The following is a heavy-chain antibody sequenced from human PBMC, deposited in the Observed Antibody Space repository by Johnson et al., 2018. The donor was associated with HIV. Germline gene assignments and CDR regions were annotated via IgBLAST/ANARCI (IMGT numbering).Heavy chain of an antibody. D-gene: IGHD3-10*01. CDR1: GFTFSSYG. V-gene: IGHV3-20*04. Sequence: VQLVESGGGVVQPGRSLRLSCAASGFTFSSYGMHWVRQAPGKGLEWVSGIDWNGGSTGYADSVKGRFTISRDNAKNSLYLQMNSLRAEDTALYYCARALSPYYYGSGKGDAFDIWGQGTMVTVSS. CDR3: ARALSPYYYGSGKGDAFDI. CDR2: IDWNGGST. J-gene: IGHJ3*02.